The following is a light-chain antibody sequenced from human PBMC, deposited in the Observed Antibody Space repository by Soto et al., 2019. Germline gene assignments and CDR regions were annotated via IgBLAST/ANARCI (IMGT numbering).Light chain of an antibody. CDR1: QSISSW. J-gene: IGKJ3*01. CDR2: DAS. CDR3: QQYNSYSPLFT. V-gene: IGKV1-5*01. Sequence: DLQMTQSPSTLSASVGDRVTITCRASQSISSWLAWYQQKPGKAPKLLIYDASSLESGVPSRFSGSGSGTEFNLTISSLQPDDFASYYCQQYNSYSPLFTFGPGTKVDIK.